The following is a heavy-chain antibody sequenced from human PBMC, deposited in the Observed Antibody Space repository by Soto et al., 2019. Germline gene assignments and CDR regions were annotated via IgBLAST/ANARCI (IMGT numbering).Heavy chain of an antibody. D-gene: IGHD4-17*01. CDR2: IYTGGST. Sequence: GGSLRLSCAASGFTVSRDYMSWVRQAPGKGLEWVSVIYTGGSTYYADSVKGRFTFSRDNSKKTMYLQMNSLRAEDTAVYYCARAYGGNPALFDPWGQGTLVTVSS. CDR1: GFTVSRDY. J-gene: IGHJ5*02. V-gene: IGHV3-53*01. CDR3: ARAYGGNPALFDP.